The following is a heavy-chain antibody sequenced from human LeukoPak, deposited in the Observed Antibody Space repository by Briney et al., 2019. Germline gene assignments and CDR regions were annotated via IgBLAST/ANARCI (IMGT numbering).Heavy chain of an antibody. Sequence: PGGSLRLSCAASGFTFSSYGMHWVRQAPGKGLEWVAFIRYDGSNKYYADSVKGRFTISRDNSKNTLYLQMNSLRAEDTAVYYCAKDLYYYGSGSPFDYWGQGTLVTVSS. CDR3: AKDLYYYGSGSPFDY. CDR1: GFTFSSYG. V-gene: IGHV3-30*02. CDR2: IRYDGSNK. D-gene: IGHD3-10*01. J-gene: IGHJ4*02.